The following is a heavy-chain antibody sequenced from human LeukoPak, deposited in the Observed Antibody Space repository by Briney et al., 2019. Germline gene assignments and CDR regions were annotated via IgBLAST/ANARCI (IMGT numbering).Heavy chain of an antibody. Sequence: GGSLRLSCAASGFTFSSFAMTWVRQAPGKGLEWVSSISSRHLTTYYTDSVKGRFTISRDNSKNTLYLQMNSLRAEDTAVYYCTKDPNGDYVGAFDPWGQGTLVTGSS. CDR1: GFTFSSFA. J-gene: IGHJ5*02. CDR2: ISSRHLTT. V-gene: IGHV3-23*01. CDR3: TKDPNGDYVGAFDP. D-gene: IGHD4-17*01.